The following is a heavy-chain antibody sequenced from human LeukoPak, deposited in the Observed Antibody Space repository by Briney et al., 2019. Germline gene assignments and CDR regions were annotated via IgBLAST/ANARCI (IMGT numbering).Heavy chain of an antibody. CDR3: ASTPVYCSGGSCINDAFDI. J-gene: IGHJ3*02. V-gene: IGHV4-59*01. Sequence: SETLSLTCTVSGGSISSYCWSWIRQPPGKGLEWIGYIYYSGSTNYNPSLKSRVTISVDTSKNQFSLKLSSVTAADTAVYYCASTPVYCSGGSCINDAFDIWGQGTMVTVSS. CDR2: IYYSGST. CDR1: GGSISSYC. D-gene: IGHD2-15*01.